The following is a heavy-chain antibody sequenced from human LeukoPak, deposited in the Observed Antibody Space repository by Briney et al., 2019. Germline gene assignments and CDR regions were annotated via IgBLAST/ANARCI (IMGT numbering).Heavy chain of an antibody. CDR1: GGTFSSYA. CDR2: IIPIFGTA. CDR3: AREAEAVAGHYGMDV. V-gene: IGHV1-69*13. D-gene: IGHD6-19*01. Sequence: SVKVSCKASGGTFSSYAISWVRQAPGQGLEWMGGIIPIFGTANYAQKFQGRVTITADESTSTAYMELRSLRSDDTAVYYCAREAEAVAGHYGMDVWGQGTTVTVSS. J-gene: IGHJ6*02.